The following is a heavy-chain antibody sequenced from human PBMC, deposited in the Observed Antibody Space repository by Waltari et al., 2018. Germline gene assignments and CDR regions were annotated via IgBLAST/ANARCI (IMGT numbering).Heavy chain of an antibody. CDR2: IKSDGNST. Sequence: EVQLVESGGGLVQPGGSLRLSCAASGFTFSSHWMYWVRQPPGKGLVWVSGIKSDGNSTSYADSVKGRVPISRDNAKNTLYLQMNSLRAEDTAVYYCVRDSSGTYCGQGTQVTVSA. J-gene: IGHJ4*02. D-gene: IGHD3-22*01. V-gene: IGHV3-74*01. CDR3: VRDSSGTY. CDR1: GFTFSSHW.